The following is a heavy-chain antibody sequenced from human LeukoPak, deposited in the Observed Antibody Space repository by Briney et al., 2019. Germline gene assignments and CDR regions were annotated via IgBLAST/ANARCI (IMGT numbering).Heavy chain of an antibody. CDR2: IYYSGST. CDR1: GGSISSHY. CDR3: AIEGGGHCSSTSCYRDNWFDP. D-gene: IGHD2-2*02. V-gene: IGHV4-59*11. J-gene: IGHJ5*02. Sequence: PSETLSLTCTVSGGSISSHYWSWIRQPPGKGLEWIGYIYYSGSTNYNPSLKSRVTISVDTSKNQFSLKLSSVTAADTAVYYCAIEGGGHCSSTSCYRDNWFDPWGQGTLVTVSS.